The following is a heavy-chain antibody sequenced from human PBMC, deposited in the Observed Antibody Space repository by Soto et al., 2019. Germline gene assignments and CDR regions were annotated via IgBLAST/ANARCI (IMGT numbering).Heavy chain of an antibody. J-gene: IGHJ6*03. V-gene: IGHV4-34*01. Sequence: PSETLSLTCAVSGGSFSDYFWTWVRQPPGKGLEWIGEIVHSGITHYNPSLKSRVTISVDTSKSQFSLKLSSVTAADTAVYFCARGHYCSGTSCYTYFYYYMDVWGKGTTVTVSS. CDR3: ARGHYCSGTSCYTYFYYYMDV. CDR1: GGSFSDYF. D-gene: IGHD2-2*02. CDR2: IVHSGIT.